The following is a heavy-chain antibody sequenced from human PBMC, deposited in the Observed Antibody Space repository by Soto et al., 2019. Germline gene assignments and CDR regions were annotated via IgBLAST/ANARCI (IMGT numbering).Heavy chain of an antibody. V-gene: IGHV1-18*04. D-gene: IGHD1-1*01. Sequence: ASVKVSCKASGYTFTTYGISWVRQAPGQGLEWMGWISPYNGTTKYAEKFQGEMTMTTDTATSTAYMDLRSLRSDDTAAYYCARDGERDAGLNFYYYLHGMDAWGQGTTVTVSS. CDR1: GYTFTTYG. J-gene: IGHJ6*02. CDR3: ARDGERDAGLNFYYYLHGMDA. CDR2: ISPYNGTT.